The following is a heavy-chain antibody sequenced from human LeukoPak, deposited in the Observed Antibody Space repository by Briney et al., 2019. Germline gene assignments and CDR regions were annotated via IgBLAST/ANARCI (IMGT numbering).Heavy chain of an antibody. CDR2: IYYSGST. V-gene: IGHV4-61*01. CDR1: GGSVSSGSYY. J-gene: IGHJ4*02. CDR3: ARGLQSLHFDY. Sequence: PSETLSLTCTVSGGSVSSGSYYWSWIRQPPGKGLEWIGYIYYSGSTNYNPSLKSRVTISVDTSKNQFSLKLSSVTAADTAVYYCARGLQSLHFDYWGQGTLVTVSS.